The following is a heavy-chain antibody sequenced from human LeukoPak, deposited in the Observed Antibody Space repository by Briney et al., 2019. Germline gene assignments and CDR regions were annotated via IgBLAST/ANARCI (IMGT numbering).Heavy chain of an antibody. Sequence: PSETLSLTCTVSGGSISSSSYYWGWIRQPPGKGLEWIGSIYYSGSTYYNPSLKSRVTISVDTSKNQFSLKLSSVTAADTAVYYCARVSSGSCAGNDYWGQGTLVTVSS. CDR3: ARVSSGSCAGNDY. CDR2: IYYSGST. J-gene: IGHJ4*02. D-gene: IGHD1-26*01. CDR1: GGSISSSSYY. V-gene: IGHV4-39*07.